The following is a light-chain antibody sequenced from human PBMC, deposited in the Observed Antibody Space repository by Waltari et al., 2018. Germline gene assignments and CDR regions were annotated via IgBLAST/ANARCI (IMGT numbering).Light chain of an antibody. J-gene: IGKJ2*01. CDR1: QNIVNY. CDR3: QQYENLPYT. Sequence: DIQITQSPSSLSASIGDRVTITCQASQNIVNYVNLYQQAPGKAPRLLIYDASNLATGVPSRFSGGGSGTDFSLTITSLHPEDFATYFCQQYENLPYTFGQGTKLQIK. V-gene: IGKV1-33*01. CDR2: DAS.